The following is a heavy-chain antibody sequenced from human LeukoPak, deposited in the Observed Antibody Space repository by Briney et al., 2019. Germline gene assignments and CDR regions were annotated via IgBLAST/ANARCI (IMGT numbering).Heavy chain of an antibody. CDR1: GGSISSYY. D-gene: IGHD3-3*01. Sequence: SETLSLTCTVSGGSISSYYWSWIRQPPGKGLEWIGYIYYSGSTNYNPSLKSRVTISVDTSKNQFSLKLSSVTAADTAVYYCATGSGYYPYYFDYWGQGTLVTVSS. J-gene: IGHJ4*02. CDR3: ATGSGYYPYYFDY. CDR2: IYYSGST. V-gene: IGHV4-59*01.